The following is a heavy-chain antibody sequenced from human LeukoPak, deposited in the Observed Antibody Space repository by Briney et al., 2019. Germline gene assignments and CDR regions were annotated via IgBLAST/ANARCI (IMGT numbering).Heavy chain of an antibody. J-gene: IGHJ4*02. V-gene: IGHV1-2*06. Sequence: ASVKVSCKASGYTFTGYYMHWVRQAPGQGLEWMGRINPNSGGTNYAQKFQGRVTMTRDTPISTAYMELSRLRSDDTAVYYCARALVIVATRGYFDYWGQGTLVTVSS. CDR3: ARALVIVATRGYFDY. D-gene: IGHD5-12*01. CDR2: INPNSGGT. CDR1: GYTFTGYY.